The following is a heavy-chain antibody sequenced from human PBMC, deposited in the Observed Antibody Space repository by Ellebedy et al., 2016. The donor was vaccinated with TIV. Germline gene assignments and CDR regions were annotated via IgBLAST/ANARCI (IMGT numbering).Heavy chain of an antibody. J-gene: IGHJ6*02. CDR2: ISSSSSYT. Sequence: GESLKISCAASGFTFSDYYMSWNRQAPGKGLEWVSYISSSSSYTNYADSVKGRFTISRDNAKNSLFLQMNSLRAEDTAVYYCASYCSSTSCPTDYYYGLDVWGQGTTVTVSS. D-gene: IGHD2-2*01. V-gene: IGHV3-11*06. CDR1: GFTFSDYY. CDR3: ASYCSSTSCPTDYYYGLDV.